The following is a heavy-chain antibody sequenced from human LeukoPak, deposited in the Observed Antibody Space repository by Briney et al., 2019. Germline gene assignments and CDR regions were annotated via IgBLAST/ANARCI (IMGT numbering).Heavy chain of an antibody. CDR2: IDDTGGTI. CDR1: GFTFSVLG. J-gene: IGHJ4*02. CDR3: AKGAGYRSSGWYFDH. D-gene: IGHD6-19*01. V-gene: IGHV3-23*01. Sequence: GGSLRLSCAASGFTFSVLGMSWVRQAPGKGLEWVSDIDDTGGTIYYADSVKGRSTISRDNSKNTLYLQVNSLRAEDTAVYYCAKGAGYRSSGWYFDHWGQGTLVTVSS.